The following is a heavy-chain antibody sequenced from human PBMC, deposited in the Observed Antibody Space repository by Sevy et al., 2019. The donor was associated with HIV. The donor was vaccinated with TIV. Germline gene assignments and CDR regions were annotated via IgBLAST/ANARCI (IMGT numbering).Heavy chain of an antibody. J-gene: IGHJ3*02. CDR2: IIPIFGTA. V-gene: IGHV1-69*13. CDR1: GGTFSSYV. CDR3: ARVPVPVIAAAGNLGGAFDI. Sequence: ASVKVSCKASGGTFSSYVISWVRQAPGQGLEWMGRIIPIFGTANYAQRFQGRVTITADESTSTAYMELGSLRAEDTAVYCCARVPVPVIAAAGNLGGAFDIWGQGTMVTVSS. D-gene: IGHD6-13*01.